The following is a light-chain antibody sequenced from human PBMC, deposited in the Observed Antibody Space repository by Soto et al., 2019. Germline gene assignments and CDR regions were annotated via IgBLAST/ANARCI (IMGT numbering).Light chain of an antibody. CDR1: ESVTSTY. J-gene: IGKJ2*01. V-gene: IGKV3-20*01. CDR3: QVFGSSPRYT. Sequence: EIVLTQSPGTLSLSPGERATLSCRTSESVTSTYLAWYQQKPGQLPRRLIYGASSMATGIPDRFSGSGSGTDFTLTISRLEPEDFVMYYCQVFGSSPRYTFGQGTRLEIK. CDR2: GAS.